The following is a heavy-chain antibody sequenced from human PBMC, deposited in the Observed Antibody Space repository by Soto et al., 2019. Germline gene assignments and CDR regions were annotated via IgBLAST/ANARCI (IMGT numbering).Heavy chain of an antibody. Sequence: QVQLQESGPGLVKPSETLSLTCTVSGGSMSNYYWSCVRQPPGKGLEWIGSIYFSGSTNYNPSLESRVYISVDTSKNPFSRKVSSVTAADTAVSYCERGLGGGKSAHDWGQGTLVTVTS. D-gene: IGHD2-15*01. V-gene: IGHV4-59*01. CDR1: GGSMSNYY. CDR2: IYFSGST. J-gene: IGHJ4*02. CDR3: ERGLGGGKSAHD.